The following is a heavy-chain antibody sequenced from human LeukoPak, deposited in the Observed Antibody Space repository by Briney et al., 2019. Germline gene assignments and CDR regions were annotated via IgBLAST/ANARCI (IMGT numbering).Heavy chain of an antibody. D-gene: IGHD5-12*01. Sequence: SETLSLTCTVSGYSISSGYYWGWIRQPPGKGLEWIGSIYHSGSTYYNPSLKSRVTISVDTSKNQFSLKLSSVTAADTAVYYCARRGTGVATISVHWFDPWGQGTLVTVSS. CDR3: ARRGTGVATISVHWFDP. J-gene: IGHJ5*02. V-gene: IGHV4-38-2*02. CDR2: IYHSGST. CDR1: GYSISSGYY.